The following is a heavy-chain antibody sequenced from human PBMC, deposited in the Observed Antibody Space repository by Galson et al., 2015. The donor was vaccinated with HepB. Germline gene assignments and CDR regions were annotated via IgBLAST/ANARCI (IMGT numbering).Heavy chain of an antibody. CDR3: AKERSSGWYLGDAFDI. CDR2: ISLNSDSI. Sequence: SLRLSCAASRFTFDDYAMHWVRQAPGKGLEWVSGISLNSDSIGYADSVKGRFTISRDNAKNFLYLQMNSLRVEDTALYFCAKERSSGWYLGDAFDIWGQGTMVTVSS. D-gene: IGHD6-19*01. V-gene: IGHV3-9*01. CDR1: RFTFDDYA. J-gene: IGHJ3*02.